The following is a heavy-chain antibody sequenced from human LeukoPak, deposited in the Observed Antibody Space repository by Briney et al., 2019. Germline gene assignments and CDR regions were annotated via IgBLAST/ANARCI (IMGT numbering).Heavy chain of an antibody. D-gene: IGHD3-22*01. V-gene: IGHV3-23*01. CDR3: AKDPPRYYYDSSGYFDDY. Sequence: GGSLRLSCAASGFTFSSYAMSWVRQAPGKGLEWVSAISGSGGSTYYADSVKGRFTISRDNSKNTLYLQMNSLRAEDTAVYYCAKDPPRYYYDSSGYFDDYWGQGTLVTVPS. CDR2: ISGSGGST. CDR1: GFTFSSYA. J-gene: IGHJ4*02.